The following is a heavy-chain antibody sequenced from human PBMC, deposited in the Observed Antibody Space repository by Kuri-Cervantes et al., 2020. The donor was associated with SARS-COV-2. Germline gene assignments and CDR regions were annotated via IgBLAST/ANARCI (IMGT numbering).Heavy chain of an antibody. J-gene: IGHJ3*02. CDR1: GFSLTTSGMC. D-gene: IGHD4-17*01. CDR2: IFSNDEK. Sequence: SGPTLVKPTQTLTLTCTFSGFSLTTSGMCVAWIRQPPGKALEWLAHIFSNDEKSYSTSLKSRLTISKDTSKSQVVLTMTNMDPVDTATYYCARIPSTYGDYEMGAFDIWGQGTMVTVSS. V-gene: IGHV2-26*01. CDR3: ARIPSTYGDYEMGAFDI.